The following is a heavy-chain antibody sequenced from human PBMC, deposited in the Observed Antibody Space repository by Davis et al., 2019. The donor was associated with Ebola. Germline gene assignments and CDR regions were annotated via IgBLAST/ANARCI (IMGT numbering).Heavy chain of an antibody. D-gene: IGHD2-15*01. CDR1: GGSFSGYY. CDR2: INHSGST. J-gene: IGHJ6*02. CDR3: ARAQGVVYYYGMDV. V-gene: IGHV4-34*01. Sequence: MPGGSLRLSCAVYGGSFSGYYWSWIRQPPGKGLEWIGEINHSGSTNYNPSLKSRVTISVDTSKNQFSLKLSSVTAADTAVYYCARAQGVVYYYGMDVWGQGTTVTVSS.